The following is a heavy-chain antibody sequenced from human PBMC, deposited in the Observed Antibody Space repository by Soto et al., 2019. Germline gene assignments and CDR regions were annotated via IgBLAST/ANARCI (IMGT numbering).Heavy chain of an antibody. J-gene: IGHJ5*02. CDR1: GGSISSYY. CDR2: IYYSGST. CDR3: ARSCDSLGYCPFGP. D-gene: IGHD2-15*01. V-gene: IGHV4-59*01. Sequence: SETLSLTCTVSGGSISSYYWSWIRQPPGKGLEWIGYIYYSGSTNYNPSLKSRVTISVDTSKNQFSLKLSSVTAADTAVYYCARSCDSLGYCPFGPWGQGTLVTVSS.